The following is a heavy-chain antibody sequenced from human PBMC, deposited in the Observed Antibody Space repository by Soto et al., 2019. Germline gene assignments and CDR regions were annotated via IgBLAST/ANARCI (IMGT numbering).Heavy chain of an antibody. CDR3: ARGGSPYYYDSSGYTFDY. CDR2: IIPIFGTA. CDR1: GGTFSSYA. D-gene: IGHD3-22*01. J-gene: IGHJ4*02. Sequence: QVQLVQSGAEVKKPGSSVKVSCKASGGTFSSYAISWVRQAPGQGLEWMGGIIPIFGTANYAQKFQGRVTSPADESTSTAYMELSSLRSEDTAVYYCARGGSPYYYDSSGYTFDYWGQGTLVTVSS. V-gene: IGHV1-69*12.